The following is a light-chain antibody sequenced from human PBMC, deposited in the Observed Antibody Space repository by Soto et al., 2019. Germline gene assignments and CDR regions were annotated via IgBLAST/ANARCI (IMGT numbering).Light chain of an antibody. Sequence: DIQMIQSPSSLSASVGDRFTITCRASQSISSYLNWYQQKPGKAPERLIYAVSTLQSGVPSRFSGSGSGTDFTLTISSLQPEDFATYYCQQSARIPITFGQGTRLEIK. J-gene: IGKJ5*01. V-gene: IGKV1-39*01. CDR2: AVS. CDR1: QSISSY. CDR3: QQSARIPIT.